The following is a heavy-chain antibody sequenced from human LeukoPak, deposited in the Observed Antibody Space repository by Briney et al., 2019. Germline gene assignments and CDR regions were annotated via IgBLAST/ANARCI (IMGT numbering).Heavy chain of an antibody. D-gene: IGHD6-19*01. CDR1: GFTFSSYA. V-gene: IGHV3-23*01. Sequence: GGSLRLSCAASGFTFSSYAMSWVRQAPGKGLEWVSAISGSGGSTYYADSVKGRFTISRDNSKNTLYPQMNSLRAEDTAVYYCAKDLGQWLARNNWFDPWGQGTLVTVSS. J-gene: IGHJ5*02. CDR2: ISGSGGST. CDR3: AKDLGQWLARNNWFDP.